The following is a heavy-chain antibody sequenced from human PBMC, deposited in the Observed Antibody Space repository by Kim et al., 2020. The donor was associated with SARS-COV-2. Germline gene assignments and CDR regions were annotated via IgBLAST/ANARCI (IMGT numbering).Heavy chain of an antibody. D-gene: IGHD3-22*01. J-gene: IGHJ4*02. V-gene: IGHV3-33*01. CDR1: GFTFSSCA. CDR2: IWFDGSNI. Sequence: GGSLRLSCAASGFTFSSCAMHWVRQAPGKGLEWVAVIWFDGSNINYADSVKGRFTISRDNSKNTLYLQMNSLRAEDTAVYYCAREFDYYDTTALYYFDFWGQGTLVTVSS. CDR3: AREFDYYDTTALYYFDF.